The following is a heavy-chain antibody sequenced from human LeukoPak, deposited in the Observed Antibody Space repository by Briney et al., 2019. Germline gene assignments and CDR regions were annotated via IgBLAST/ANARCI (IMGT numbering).Heavy chain of an antibody. D-gene: IGHD2-2*02. Sequence: GGSLRLSCAASEFTFSSFWTSWVRQAPGKGLEWVANIKQDGSEKYYVDSVKGRFTISRDNARNSLYLQMNGLRAEDTAVYYCARDRCSSTSCYNRDFYYYYMDVWGKGTTVTVSS. V-gene: IGHV3-7*01. J-gene: IGHJ6*03. CDR3: ARDRCSSTSCYNRDFYYYYMDV. CDR2: IKQDGSEK. CDR1: EFTFSSFW.